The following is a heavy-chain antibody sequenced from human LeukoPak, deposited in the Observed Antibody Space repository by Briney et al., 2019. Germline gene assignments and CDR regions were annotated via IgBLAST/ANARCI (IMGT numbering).Heavy chain of an antibody. CDR1: GFTSSSYW. CDR2: IKEDGSVK. J-gene: IGHJ3*02. Sequence: PGGSLRLSCAASGFTSSSYWINWVRQAPGKGLEWVANIKEDGSVKYYVDSVKGRFTISRDNAKNSLYLQMNSLRAEDTAVYYCTRDQTYYYDNSGYYDALDIWAHRTMVTVSS. V-gene: IGHV3-7*01. CDR3: TRDQTYYYDNSGYYDALDI. D-gene: IGHD3-22*01.